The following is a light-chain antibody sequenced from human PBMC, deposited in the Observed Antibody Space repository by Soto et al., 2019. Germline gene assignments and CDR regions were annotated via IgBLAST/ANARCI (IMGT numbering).Light chain of an antibody. CDR2: EVS. J-gene: IGLJ1*01. CDR3: CSYEGSSTFYV. Sequence: QSVLTQPASVSGSPGQSITISCTGTSSDVGSYNLISWYQQYPDKAHTLMIYEVSKRPSGVSNRYSGSKYGNPAYLTISGLQAEDEADYYCCSYEGSSTFYVFGSGTKLTV. CDR1: SSDVGSYNL. V-gene: IGLV2-23*02.